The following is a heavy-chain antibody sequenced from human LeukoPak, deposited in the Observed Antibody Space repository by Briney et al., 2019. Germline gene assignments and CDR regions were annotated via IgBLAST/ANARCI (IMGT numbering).Heavy chain of an antibody. J-gene: IGHJ4*02. D-gene: IGHD2-15*01. V-gene: IGHV4-34*01. CDR2: INHSGST. CDR1: GGSFSGYY. CDR3: ARGRADIVVVAATFDY. Sequence: PSETLSLTCAVYGGSFSGYYWSWIRQPPGKGLEWIGEINHSGSTNYNPSLKSRVTISVDTSKNQFSLKLSSVTAADTAVYYCARGRADIVVVAATFDYWGQGTLVTVSS.